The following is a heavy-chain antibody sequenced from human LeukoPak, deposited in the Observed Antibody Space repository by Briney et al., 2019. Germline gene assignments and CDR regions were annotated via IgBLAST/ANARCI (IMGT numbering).Heavy chain of an antibody. CDR3: ARQWELLFPFFDY. CDR2: IWYDGSQR. D-gene: IGHD1-26*01. CDR1: GFIFSTYG. J-gene: IGHJ4*02. Sequence: GGSLRLSCVASGFIFSTYGLHWVRQSPGRGLEWVAVIWYDGSQRYYADSVKGRFTISRDNSKNTLYLQMNSLRAEDTAVYYCARQWELLFPFFDYWGQGTLVTVSS. V-gene: IGHV3-33*01.